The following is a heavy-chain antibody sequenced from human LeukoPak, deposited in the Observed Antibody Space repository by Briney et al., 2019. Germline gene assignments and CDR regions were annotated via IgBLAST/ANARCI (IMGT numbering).Heavy chain of an antibody. CDR2: ISAYNGNT. CDR1: GYTFTSYG. D-gene: IGHD3-10*01. V-gene: IGHV1-18*01. CDR3: ARVYYYGSGSYLGGWFDP. J-gene: IGHJ5*02. Sequence: GASVKVSCKASGYTFTSYGISWVRQAPGQGLEWMGWISAYNGNTNYAQKLQGRVTMTTDTSTSTAYMELRSLRSDDTAVYYCARVYYYGSGSYLGGWFDPWGQGTLVTVSS.